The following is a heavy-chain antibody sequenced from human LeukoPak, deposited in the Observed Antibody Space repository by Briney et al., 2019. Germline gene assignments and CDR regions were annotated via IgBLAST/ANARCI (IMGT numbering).Heavy chain of an antibody. CDR3: ARASMTGITGSDAFDI. Sequence: SVRVSCKASGGTFISYAISWVRQAPGQGLEWMGGIIPIFGTANYAQKFQGRVAITADESTSTAYMELSSLRSEDTAVYYCARASMTGITGSDAFDIRGQGTMVTVSS. D-gene: IGHD1-20*01. J-gene: IGHJ3*02. CDR2: IIPIFGTA. V-gene: IGHV1-69*13. CDR1: GGTFISYA.